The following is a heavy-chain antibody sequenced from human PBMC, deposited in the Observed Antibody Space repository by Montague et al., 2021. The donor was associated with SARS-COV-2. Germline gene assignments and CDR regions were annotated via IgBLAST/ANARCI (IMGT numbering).Heavy chain of an antibody. V-gene: IGHV4-34*01. J-gene: IGHJ6*02. D-gene: IGHD3-22*01. Sequence: SETLSLTCAVYGGSFSGYYWTWIRQPPSKGLEWIGEINHSGSTNYNPSLKSRVTISVDTSKNQFSLKLSSVTAADTAVYYCACGEITTRGLIYYYGMDVWGQGTTVTVSS. CDR1: GGSFSGYY. CDR3: ACGEITTRGLIYYYGMDV. CDR2: INHSGST.